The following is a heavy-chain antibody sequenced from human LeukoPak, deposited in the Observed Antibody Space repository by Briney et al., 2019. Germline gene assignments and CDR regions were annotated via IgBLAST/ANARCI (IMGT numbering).Heavy chain of an antibody. CDR2: IFSNGIT. J-gene: IGHJ4*02. V-gene: IGHV4-4*07. D-gene: IGHD7-27*01. CDR1: GGSISTYY. Sequence: SETLSLTCGVCGGSISTYYWTWIRQCAGEGLEWIGRIFSNGITDYNPSLKSRVTMSLDTSKNQISLELTSVTAADTAVYYCAGQPNRGAELDYWGQGILVTLSS. CDR3: AGQPNRGAELDY.